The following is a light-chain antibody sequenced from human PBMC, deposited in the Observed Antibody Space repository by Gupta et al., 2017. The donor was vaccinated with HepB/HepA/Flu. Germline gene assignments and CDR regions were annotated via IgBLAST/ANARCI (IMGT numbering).Light chain of an antibody. V-gene: IGKV2-28*01. CDR2: LGS. Sequence: DIVMTQSALSLPVTPGEPASISCRSSQSHLHSHGYNYLDWYLQKPGQSPQLLIYLGSNRASGVPDRFSGSGSGTDFTLKISRVEAEDVGVYYCMQALQTPWTFGQGTKVEIK. CDR3: MQALQTPWT. J-gene: IGKJ1*01. CDR1: QSHLHSHGYNY.